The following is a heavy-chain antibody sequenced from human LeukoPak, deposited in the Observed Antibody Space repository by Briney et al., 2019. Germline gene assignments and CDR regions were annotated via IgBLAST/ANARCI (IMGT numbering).Heavy chain of an antibody. CDR1: GGSISSNNW. Sequence: PSETLSLTCAVSGGSISSNNWWGWVRQPPGKGLEWIGEIYHSGSPNYNPSLKSRVTISVDKSRNHFSLNLSSVTAADTAVYYCARGKATWSGYYQGSTTGYGMDVWGQGTTVTVSS. V-gene: IGHV4-4*02. CDR2: IYHSGSP. D-gene: IGHD3-3*01. J-gene: IGHJ6*02. CDR3: ARGKATWSGYYQGSTTGYGMDV.